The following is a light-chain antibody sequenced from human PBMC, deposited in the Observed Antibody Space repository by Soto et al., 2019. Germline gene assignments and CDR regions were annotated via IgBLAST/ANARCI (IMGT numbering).Light chain of an antibody. Sequence: QAVVTQPPSVSGAPGQRVTISCTGSSSNIGAGYVVHWYQQLPGTAPKLLIYGNSNRPSGVPDRFSGSKSGTSASLAITGLQAEDEADYYCQSYDSSLSGSVFGGGTKVTVL. J-gene: IGLJ2*01. CDR3: QSYDSSLSGSV. CDR2: GNS. V-gene: IGLV1-40*01. CDR1: SSNIGAGYV.